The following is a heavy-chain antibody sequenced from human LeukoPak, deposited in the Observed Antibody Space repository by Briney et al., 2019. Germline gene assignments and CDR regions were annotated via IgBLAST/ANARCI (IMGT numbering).Heavy chain of an antibody. V-gene: IGHV3-30*02. J-gene: IGHJ4*02. CDR1: EFIFSNYG. CDR2: IENDGSNK. CDR3: AKDPARGQLGIFDY. D-gene: IGHD6-6*01. Sequence: GGSLRLSCAASEFIFSNYGRCWVRQAPGKGLEWVAFIENDGSNKYYADSVRGRFTISRDNSRNTLYMQMNSLRVEDTAVYYCAKDPARGQLGIFDYWGQGVLVTVSS.